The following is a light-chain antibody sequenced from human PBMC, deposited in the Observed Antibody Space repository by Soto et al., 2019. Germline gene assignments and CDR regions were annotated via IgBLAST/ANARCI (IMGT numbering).Light chain of an antibody. J-gene: IGKJ1*01. CDR1: QSLSSSY. CDR3: HHYGSSGGT. Sequence: EIVLTQSPGTLSLSPGERAILSCRASQSLSSSYLAWYQQKPGQSPRLLIYGAFNRATDIPDRFSGSGSGADFTLTISRLEPEDFAVYHCHHYGSSGGTFGQGTKVEVK. CDR2: GAF. V-gene: IGKV3-20*01.